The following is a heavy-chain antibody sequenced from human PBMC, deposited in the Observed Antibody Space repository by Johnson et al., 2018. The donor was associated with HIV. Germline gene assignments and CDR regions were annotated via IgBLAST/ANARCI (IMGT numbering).Heavy chain of an antibody. CDR1: GFTFTSYA. J-gene: IGHJ3*02. CDR3: AKVGLEGGEEGVGAFDI. D-gene: IGHD3-3*01. Sequence: VQLVESGGGVVQPGRSLRLSCIVSGFTFTSYAMHWVRQAPGKGLEWVSAISGSGSGTYYADSVKGRFTVSRDNSNNKLHLQMKSLRAEDMGLYYCAKVGLEGGEEGVGAFDIWGQGTMVTVSS. CDR2: ISGSGSGT. V-gene: IGHV3-23*04.